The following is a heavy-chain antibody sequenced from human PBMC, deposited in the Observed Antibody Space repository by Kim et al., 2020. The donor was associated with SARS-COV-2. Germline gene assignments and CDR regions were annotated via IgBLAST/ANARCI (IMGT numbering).Heavy chain of an antibody. CDR1: GVSISSSSYY. V-gene: IGHV4-39*01. CDR3: ARSRMYYDSTGYYYAYYFDY. Sequence: SETLSLTCTVSGVSISSSSYYWGWIRQPPGKGLEWIGSIYYSGSTYYNPSLKSRVTISVDTSKNQFSLKLSSVTAADTAVYYCARSRMYYDSTGYYYAYYFDYWGQGTLVTVSS. J-gene: IGHJ4*02. CDR2: IYYSGST. D-gene: IGHD3-22*01.